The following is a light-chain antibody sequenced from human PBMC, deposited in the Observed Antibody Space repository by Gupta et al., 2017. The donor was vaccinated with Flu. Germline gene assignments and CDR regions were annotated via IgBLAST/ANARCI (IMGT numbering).Light chain of an antibody. CDR3: HQDADFSPWT. Sequence: EIVLTQSPGTLSLPPGERATLSCRASHGIDSKFLAWYQQKPGQAPRLLIYGASSRDAGITDRFSGGGYGKQLTLTITSRELEDLAGYYCHQDADFSPWTFGQGTKV. CDR2: GAS. V-gene: IGKV3-20*01. CDR1: HGIDSKF. J-gene: IGKJ1*01.